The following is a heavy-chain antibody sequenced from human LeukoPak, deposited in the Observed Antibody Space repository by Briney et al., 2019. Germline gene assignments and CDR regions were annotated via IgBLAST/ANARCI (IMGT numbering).Heavy chain of an antibody. CDR1: GGSIRGSTYF. J-gene: IGHJ3*02. CDR2: IFYSGIT. CDR3: ARDPGWLLMTDCSSTSCYGGTFDI. D-gene: IGHD2-2*01. Sequence: TSETLSLTCTVSGGSIRGSTYFWGWIRQPPGKGLEWIGSIFYSGITYYSPSLKSRVTISVDTSKNQFSLKLSSVTAADTAVYYCARDPGWLLMTDCSSTSCYGGTFDIWGQGTMVTVSS. V-gene: IGHV4-39*07.